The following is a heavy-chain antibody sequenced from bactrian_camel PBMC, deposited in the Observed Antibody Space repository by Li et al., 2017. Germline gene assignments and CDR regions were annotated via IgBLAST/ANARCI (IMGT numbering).Heavy chain of an antibody. V-gene: IGHV3S1*01. CDR1: GDEYRGLC. CDR2: VYMGGGSTLDDDSV. Sequence: QLVESGGGSVQVGGSLSLSCAVSGDEYRGLCMGWFRQAPGREREEVALVYMGGGSTLDDDSVYYADSVKGRFTMSRDNAKNTVYRQMNSLRPEDTAVYYCVTDVYSSSSSPRGTQVTVS. D-gene: IGHD4*01. J-gene: IGHJ4*01.